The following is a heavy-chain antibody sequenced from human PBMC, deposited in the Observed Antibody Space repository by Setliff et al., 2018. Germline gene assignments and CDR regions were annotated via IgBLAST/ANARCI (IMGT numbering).Heavy chain of an antibody. CDR2: IFYSDTA. V-gene: IGHV4-59*01. CDR3: ARDRSTVIRGVTSFFYYYMDV. CDR1: GASISNDY. Sequence: SETLSLTCTVSGASISNDYWSWIRQAPGKGLEWIGHIFYSDTAKYNPSLESRAAISVDSSKNQFSLKLRSVTAADTAVYYCARDRSTVIRGVTSFFYYYMDVWGGGTTVTVSS. D-gene: IGHD3-10*01. J-gene: IGHJ6*03.